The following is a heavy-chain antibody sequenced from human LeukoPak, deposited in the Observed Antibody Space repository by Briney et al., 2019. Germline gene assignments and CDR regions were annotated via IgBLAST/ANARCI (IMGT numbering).Heavy chain of an antibody. CDR1: GFTFRSYA. V-gene: IGHV3-23*01. Sequence: GGSLRLSCAASGFTFRSYAMSWVRQAPGKGLEWVSAISGSSGSTYYADSVKGRFTISRDNSKNTLYLQMNSLRAEDTAVYYCARQEWLVFCNYWGQGTLVTVSS. J-gene: IGHJ4*02. D-gene: IGHD6-19*01. CDR3: ARQEWLVFCNY. CDR2: ISGSSGST.